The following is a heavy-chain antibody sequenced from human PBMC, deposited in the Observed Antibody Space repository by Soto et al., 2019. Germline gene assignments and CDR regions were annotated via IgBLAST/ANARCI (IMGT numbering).Heavy chain of an antibody. CDR3: ARPHSYYYDSSGYYPDAFDI. Sequence: GESLKISCKGSGYSFTSYWIGWVRQMPGKGLEWMGIIYPGDSDTRYSPSFQGQVTISADKSISTAYLQWSSLKASDTAMYYCARPHSYYYDSSGYYPDAFDIWGQGTMVTVSS. D-gene: IGHD3-22*01. J-gene: IGHJ3*02. V-gene: IGHV5-51*01. CDR2: IYPGDSDT. CDR1: GYSFTSYW.